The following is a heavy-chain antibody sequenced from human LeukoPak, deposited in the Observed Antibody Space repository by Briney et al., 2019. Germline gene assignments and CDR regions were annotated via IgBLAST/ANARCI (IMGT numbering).Heavy chain of an antibody. Sequence: ASVKVSCKASGYTFTSYDINWVRQATGQGLEWMGWMNPNSGNTGYAQKFQGRVTMTRNTSISTAYMELSSLRSEDTAVYYCATDPTYSSGWYDYWGQGTLVTVSS. V-gene: IGHV1-8*01. CDR3: ATDPTYSSGWYDY. D-gene: IGHD6-19*01. CDR2: MNPNSGNT. J-gene: IGHJ4*02. CDR1: GYTFTSYD.